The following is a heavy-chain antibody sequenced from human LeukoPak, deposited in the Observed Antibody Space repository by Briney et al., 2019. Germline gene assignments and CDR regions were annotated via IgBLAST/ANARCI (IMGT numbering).Heavy chain of an antibody. CDR2: IPYDGGNK. D-gene: IGHD3-22*01. CDR3: ARDSVDYDSSYYY. Sequence: GRILRLSRAASGFTFSSYAMHWVRQARGKGVEGGAVIPYDGGNKYYADVVKGGFPISRDNSKNTLYLPMNSLRAEDTAVYYCARDSVDYDSSYYYWGQGTLVTVSS. J-gene: IGHJ4*02. CDR1: GFTFSSYA. V-gene: IGHV3-30*04.